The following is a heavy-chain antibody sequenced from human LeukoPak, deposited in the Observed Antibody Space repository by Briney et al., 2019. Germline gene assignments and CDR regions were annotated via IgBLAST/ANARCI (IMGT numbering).Heavy chain of an antibody. Sequence: ASVKVSCKASGYTFTSYAMNWVRQAPGQGLEWMGWINTNTGNPTYAQGFTGRFVFSLDTSVSTAYLQISSLKAEDTAVYYCARDSQVGGFFANDYWGQGTLVTVSS. CDR1: GYTFTSYA. V-gene: IGHV7-4-1*02. CDR3: ARDSQVGGFFANDY. J-gene: IGHJ4*02. D-gene: IGHD2-2*01. CDR2: INTNTGNP.